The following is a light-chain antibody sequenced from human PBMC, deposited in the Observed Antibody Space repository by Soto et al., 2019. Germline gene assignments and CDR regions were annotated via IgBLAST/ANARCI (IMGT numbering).Light chain of an antibody. J-gene: IGKJ4*01. CDR3: QQLHSYPPT. Sequence: DIQLTQSPSFLSASVGDRVTITCRASQGISSYLVWYQQKPGKAPKLLIYAASTLQSGVPSRFSGSGSGREFTLTISSQQPEDFATYYCQQLHSYPPTFGGGTKVEI. V-gene: IGKV1-9*01. CDR1: QGISSY. CDR2: AAS.